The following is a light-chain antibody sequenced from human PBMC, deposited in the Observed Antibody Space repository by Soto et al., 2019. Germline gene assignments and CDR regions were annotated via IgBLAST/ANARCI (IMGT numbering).Light chain of an antibody. CDR2: GTS. J-gene: IGKJ4*01. V-gene: IGKV3-20*01. CDR3: QQYSNWPPVT. Sequence: EIVLTQSPGTLSLSPGERATLSCRASQSVSSKYLAWYQQKPGQAPRVLIYGTSIRASGVPERFSGGGSGTDFTLTITRLEPEDFAVYYCQQYSNWPPVTFGGGTKVEIK. CDR1: QSVSSKY.